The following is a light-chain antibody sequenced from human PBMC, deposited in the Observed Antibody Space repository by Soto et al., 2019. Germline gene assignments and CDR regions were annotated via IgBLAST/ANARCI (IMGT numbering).Light chain of an antibody. CDR2: DVT. J-gene: IGLJ3*02. CDR1: SSDVGGYDF. V-gene: IGLV2-8*01. Sequence: QSALTQPPSASGSPGQSVTISCTGTSSDVGGYDFVSWYQQHPGKAPKLMIYDVTKRPSGVPDRFSGSKSGNSASLTVSGLEEDDEADYCCSSDAGSIPVAFGGGTQVTVL. CDR3: SSDAGSIPVA.